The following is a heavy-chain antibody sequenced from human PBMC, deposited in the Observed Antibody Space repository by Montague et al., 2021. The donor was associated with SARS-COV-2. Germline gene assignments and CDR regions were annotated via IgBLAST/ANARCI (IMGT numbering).Heavy chain of an antibody. V-gene: IGHV4-34*01. CDR2: INHSGSP. CDR3: ARGFDY. Sequence: SETLSLTCAVYGGSFSGHYWSWIRQPPGKGLEWIGEINHSGSPKYNPSLKSRVILLVDTSKNQFSLKLSSVTAADTAVYYCARGFDYWGQGTLVTVSS. CDR1: GGSFSGHY. J-gene: IGHJ4*02.